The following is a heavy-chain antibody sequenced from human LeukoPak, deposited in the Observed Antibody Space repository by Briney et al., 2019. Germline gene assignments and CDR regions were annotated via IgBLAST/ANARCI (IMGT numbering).Heavy chain of an antibody. CDR3: ARVFRRDGYFDH. CDR1: GDSISSSSYF. J-gene: IGHJ4*02. Sequence: SETLSLTCTVSGDSISSSSYFWGWIRQPPGKGLEWIGYIFYSGNTDYNPSLKSRVTISVDTSKNQFSLRLDSVTAADTAVYYCARVFRRDGYFDHWGQGTLVTVSS. D-gene: IGHD5-24*01. CDR2: IFYSGNT. V-gene: IGHV4-61*05.